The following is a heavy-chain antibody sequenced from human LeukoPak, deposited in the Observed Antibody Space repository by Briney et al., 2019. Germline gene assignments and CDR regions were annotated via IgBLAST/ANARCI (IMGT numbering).Heavy chain of an antibody. D-gene: IGHD3-3*02. CDR2: IIPIFGTA. J-gene: IGHJ5*02. CDR1: GGTFSSYA. Sequence: GASVKVSCQASGGTFSSYAISWVRQAPGQGLEWMGGIIPIFGTANYAQKFQGRVTITADESTSTAYMELSSLRSEDTAVYYCARVHPISRWFDPWGQGTLVTVSS. V-gene: IGHV1-69*13. CDR3: ARVHPISRWFDP.